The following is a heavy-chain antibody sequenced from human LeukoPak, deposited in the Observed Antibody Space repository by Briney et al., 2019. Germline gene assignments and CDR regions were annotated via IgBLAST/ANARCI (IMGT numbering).Heavy chain of an antibody. CDR1: GFSFSTSG. Sequence: GRSLRLSCEASGFSFSTSGVHWVRQAPGKGLEWMAVISKDGRKNHYADSVKGRFTISRDNSKSTLFLQMNSLRPEDTAIYYCARDLLNYGSAYYDVGIFDSWGQETLVTVSS. CDR3: ARDLLNYGSAYYDVGIFDS. CDR2: ISKDGRKN. V-gene: IGHV3-30*04. J-gene: IGHJ4*02. D-gene: IGHD3-10*01.